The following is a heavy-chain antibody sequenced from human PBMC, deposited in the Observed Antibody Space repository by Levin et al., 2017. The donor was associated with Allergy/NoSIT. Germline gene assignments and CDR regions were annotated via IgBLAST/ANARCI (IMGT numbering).Heavy chain of an antibody. CDR2: ISSSGSTI. Sequence: PGGSLRLSCAASGFTFSDYYMSWIRQAPGKGLEWVSYISSSGSTIYYADSVKGRFTISRDNAKNSLYLQMNSLRAEDTAVYYCARGKRTRLNCSGGSCYRPNFDYWGQGTLVTVSS. CDR3: ARGKRTRLNCSGGSCYRPNFDY. V-gene: IGHV3-11*01. J-gene: IGHJ4*02. CDR1: GFTFSDYY. D-gene: IGHD2-15*01.